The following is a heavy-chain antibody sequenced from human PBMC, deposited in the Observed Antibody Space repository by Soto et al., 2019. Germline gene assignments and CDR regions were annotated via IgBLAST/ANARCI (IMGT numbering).Heavy chain of an antibody. V-gene: IGHV4-59*01. CDR2: IYYSGST. CDR1: GGSISGSY. D-gene: IGHD4-17*01. Sequence: QVQLQESGPGLVKPSETLSLTCTVSGGSISGSYGSWIRQPPGKGLEWIGYIYYSGSTNYNPSLKRRGTISVDTSKNQFSLKLSSVTAADTAVYYCARDSRSTVTMFDYWGQGTLVTVSS. J-gene: IGHJ4*02. CDR3: ARDSRSTVTMFDY.